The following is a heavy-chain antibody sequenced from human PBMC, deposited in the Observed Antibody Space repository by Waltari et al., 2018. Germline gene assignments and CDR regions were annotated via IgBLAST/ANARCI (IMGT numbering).Heavy chain of an antibody. CDR3: ASRLIAAAEHFDY. D-gene: IGHD6-13*01. V-gene: IGHV4-38-2*01. J-gene: IGHJ4*02. CDR1: GYSISSGYY. Sequence: QVQLQESGPGLVKPSETLSLTCAVSGYSISSGYYCGWLRQPPGKGLEWIGSIYHSGSTYYNPSLKSRVTISVDTSKNQFSLKLSSVTAADTAVYYCASRLIAAAEHFDYWGQGTLVTVSS. CDR2: IYHSGST.